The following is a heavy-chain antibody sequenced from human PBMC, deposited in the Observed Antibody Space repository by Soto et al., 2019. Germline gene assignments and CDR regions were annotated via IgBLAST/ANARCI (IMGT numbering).Heavy chain of an antibody. CDR1: GGTFSSYA. J-gene: IGHJ6*02. CDR3: AREGGSGNYRYYAMDV. D-gene: IGHD3-10*01. Sequence: QVQLVQSGAEVKKPGSSVKVSCKASGGTFSSYAISWVRQAPGQGLEWMGGIIPIFGTANYAQKFQGRVTITAXXXTXXAYRELSSLRSEDTAVYYCAREGGSGNYRYYAMDVWGQGTTVTVSS. CDR2: IIPIFGTA. V-gene: IGHV1-69*12.